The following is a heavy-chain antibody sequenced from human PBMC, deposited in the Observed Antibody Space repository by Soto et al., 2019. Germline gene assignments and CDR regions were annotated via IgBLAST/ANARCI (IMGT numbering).Heavy chain of an antibody. Sequence: XGSLRLSCAASGFIFISYAMSWVRQAPGKGLEWVSTISGSDGKTFYADSVKGRFSISRDTSKNMLYLQMNNLRGDDTAVYYCVRWSYLDYWGQGTRVTVSS. V-gene: IGHV3-23*01. CDR1: GFIFISYA. D-gene: IGHD3-3*01. CDR2: ISGSDGKT. J-gene: IGHJ4*02. CDR3: VRWSYLDY.